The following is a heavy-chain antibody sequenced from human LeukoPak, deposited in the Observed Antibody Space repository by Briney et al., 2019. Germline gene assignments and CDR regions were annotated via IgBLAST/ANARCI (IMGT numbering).Heavy chain of an antibody. CDR1: GDSISSDGYS. V-gene: IGHV4-30-2*01. Sequence: SETLSLTCAVSGDSISSDGYSWRWIRQPPGKGLEWIGYIYHSGSTYYNPSFKSRVTISVDRSKNQFSLKLSSVTGADTAVYYCARETRYCSGGSCYSGIDVWGQGTTVTVSS. CDR2: IYHSGST. J-gene: IGHJ6*02. D-gene: IGHD2-15*01. CDR3: ARETRYCSGGSCYSGIDV.